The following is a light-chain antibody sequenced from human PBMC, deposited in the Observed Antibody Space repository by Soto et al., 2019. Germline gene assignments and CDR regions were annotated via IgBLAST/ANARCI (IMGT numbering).Light chain of an antibody. Sequence: EIVMMQSPDTLSVSPGERATLSCRASQSVSSNLAWYQQKPGQAPRLLIYGASTRATGIPARFSGSASGTEFTLTISRLEPEDFAVYYCQQYGSSPRTFGQGTKVDIK. CDR3: QQYGSSPRT. J-gene: IGKJ1*01. CDR1: QSVSSN. V-gene: IGKV3D-15*02. CDR2: GAS.